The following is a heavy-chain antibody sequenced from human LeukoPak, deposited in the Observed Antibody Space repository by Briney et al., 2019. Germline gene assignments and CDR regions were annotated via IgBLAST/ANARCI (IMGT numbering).Heavy chain of an antibody. J-gene: IGHJ6*04. CDR3: VKAGKLGYCSGGSCYSYYYYYGMDV. CDR2: ISSNGGST. CDR1: GFTFSSYA. V-gene: IGHV3-64D*06. Sequence: GGSLRLSCSASGFTFSSYAMHWVRQAPGKGLEYVSAISSNGGSTYYADSVKGGFTISRDNSKNTLYLQMSSLRAEDTAVYYCVKAGKLGYCSGGSCYSYYYYYGMDVWGKGTTVTVSS. D-gene: IGHD2-15*01.